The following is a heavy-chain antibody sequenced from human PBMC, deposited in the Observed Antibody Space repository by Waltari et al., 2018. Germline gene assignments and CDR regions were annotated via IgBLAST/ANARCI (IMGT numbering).Heavy chain of an antibody. Sequence: QMQLVQSGPEVKKPGTSVKVSCKASGFTFTSSAVQWVRQARGQRLEWIGWIVVGSGNTNCAQKFQERVTITRDMSTSTAYMELSSLRSEDTAVYYCAAGVYYDILTGPKVWGQGTLVTVSS. CDR3: AAGVYYDILTGPKV. CDR2: IVVGSGNT. D-gene: IGHD3-9*01. J-gene: IGHJ4*02. CDR1: GFTFTSSA. V-gene: IGHV1-58*01.